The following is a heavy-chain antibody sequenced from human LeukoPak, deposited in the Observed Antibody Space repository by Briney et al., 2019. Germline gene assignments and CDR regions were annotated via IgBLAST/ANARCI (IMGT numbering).Heavy chain of an antibody. J-gene: IGHJ4*02. CDR3: AKQGDNSGLDF. V-gene: IGHV3-43*01. D-gene: IGHD5-24*01. CDR2: ISWDGGST. CDR1: GFTFDDYT. Sequence: GGSLRLSCAASGFTFDDYTMHWVRQAPGKGLEWVSLISWDGGSTYYADSVKGRFTISRDNSKNTLYLQVNSLRAEDTAVYYCAKQGDNSGLDFWGQGTLVTVSS.